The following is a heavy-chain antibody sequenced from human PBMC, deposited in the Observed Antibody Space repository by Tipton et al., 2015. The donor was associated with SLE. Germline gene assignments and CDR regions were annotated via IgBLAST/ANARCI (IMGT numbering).Heavy chain of an antibody. CDR3: ARDYYSNYGCAY. CDR2: INPNGGST. Sequence: QSGPEVKKPGASLKVSCKASEYTFSSYHMHWVRQAPGQGLEWMGIINPNGGSTRYAQKFQGRVTMTTDTSTSTVYMELSSLRSEDTDVYYCARDYYSNYGCAYWGQGPLVTVSS. CDR1: EYTFSSYH. D-gene: IGHD4-11*01. J-gene: IGHJ4*02. V-gene: IGHV1-46*01.